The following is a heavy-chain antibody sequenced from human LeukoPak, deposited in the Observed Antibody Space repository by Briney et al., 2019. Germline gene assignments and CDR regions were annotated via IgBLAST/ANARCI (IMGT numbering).Heavy chain of an antibody. D-gene: IGHD3-10*01. CDR1: GFTFDDYG. V-gene: IGHV3-20*04. CDR2: INWNAGST. Sequence: GGSLRLSCAASGFTFDDYGMSWVRQAPGQGLEWVSGINWNAGSTGYADSVKGRFTISRDNAKNSLYLQMNSLRAEDTGFYYCAAYYYGSGSCGQFDYWGQGTLVTVAS. CDR3: AAYYYGSGSCGQFDY. J-gene: IGHJ4*02.